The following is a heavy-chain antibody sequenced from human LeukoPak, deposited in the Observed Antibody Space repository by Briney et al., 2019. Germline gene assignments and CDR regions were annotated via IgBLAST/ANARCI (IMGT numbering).Heavy chain of an antibody. Sequence: GGSLRLSCAASGFTFSNYWMTWVRQAPGKGLEWVANIKKDGSEKNYVDSVKGRFTISRDNAKNSLYLQMNSLRAEETAVYYCAREVYSSSFRFNPWGQGTLVTVSS. CDR3: AREVYSSSFRFNP. D-gene: IGHD6-13*01. V-gene: IGHV3-7*01. CDR2: IKKDGSEK. J-gene: IGHJ5*02. CDR1: GFTFSNYW.